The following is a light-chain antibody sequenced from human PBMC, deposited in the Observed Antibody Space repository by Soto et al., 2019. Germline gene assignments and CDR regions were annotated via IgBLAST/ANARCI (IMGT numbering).Light chain of an antibody. CDR1: PTGDSRY. V-gene: IGKV3-20*01. CDR3: QQYDSSPKT. J-gene: IGKJ1*01. CDR2: GAS. Sequence: EIVLTPSPGTLSLSPGETATLSCRASPTGDSRYLAWYQQKPGQAPRLLIYGASSRATGIPDRFSGSGSGTDFTLTISRLEPEDFAVYYCQQYDSSPKTFGQGTKVDIK.